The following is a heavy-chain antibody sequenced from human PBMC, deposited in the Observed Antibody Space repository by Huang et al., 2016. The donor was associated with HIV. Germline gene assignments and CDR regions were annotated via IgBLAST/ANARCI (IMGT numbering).Heavy chain of an antibody. CDR2: ISYDGSNK. CDR3: ARDLWLRDLYYYYYMDV. Sequence: QVQLVESGGGVVQPGRSLRLSCAASRFTFSNYAMHWVRQAPGKGLECVAVISYDGSNKYSADSVKGRFTISRDNSKNTLYLQMNILRAEDTAVYYCARDLWLRDLYYYYYMDVWGKGTTVTVSS. D-gene: IGHD5-12*01. J-gene: IGHJ6*03. CDR1: RFTFSNYA. V-gene: IGHV3-30-3*01.